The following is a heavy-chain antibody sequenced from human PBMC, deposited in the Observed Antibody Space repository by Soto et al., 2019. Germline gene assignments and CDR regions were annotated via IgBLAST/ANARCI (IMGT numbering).Heavy chain of an antibody. V-gene: IGHV3-23*01. CDR2: ISGSGGST. D-gene: IGHD3-3*02. CDR3: AKERRTYGGSRDPLDS. J-gene: IGHJ4*02. Sequence: EVHLLESGGGLLQPGGSLRLSCAASGFTFSSFALSWVRQAPGKGLEWVSSISGSGGSTYYADSVKGRFTISRDNSKHALFMHMHSLRVEDTAVYFCAKERRTYGGSRDPLDSWGQGTLVTVSS. CDR1: GFTFSSFA.